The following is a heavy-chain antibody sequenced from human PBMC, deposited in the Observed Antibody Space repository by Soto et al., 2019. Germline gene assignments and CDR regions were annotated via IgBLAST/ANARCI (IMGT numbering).Heavy chain of an antibody. D-gene: IGHD3-22*01. CDR3: ARRVPKTYYYDSSGYYDY. CDR2: IYYSGST. CDR1: GGSISSYY. V-gene: IGHV4-59*01. J-gene: IGHJ4*02. Sequence: SETLSLTCTVSGGSISSYYWSWIRQPPGKGLEWIGYIYYSGSTNYNPSLKSRVTISVDTSKNQFSLKLSSVTAADTAVYYCARRVPKTYYYDSSGYYDYWGQGTLVTVSS.